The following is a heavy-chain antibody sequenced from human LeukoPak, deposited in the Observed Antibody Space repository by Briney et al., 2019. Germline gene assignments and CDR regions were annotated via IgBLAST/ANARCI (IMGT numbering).Heavy chain of an antibody. Sequence: SSETLSLTRTVSGNSFGDYYWSWIRQPAGKGLEWIGRIYTSGSTTYNPSLKSRVTMSVDTSKSQFSLNLMSVTAADTAVYYCTRDTGTTGEVKFDPWGQGTLVTVSS. CDR3: TRDTGTTGEVKFDP. CDR2: IYTSGST. J-gene: IGHJ5*02. CDR1: GNSFGDYY. D-gene: IGHD4-17*01. V-gene: IGHV4-4*07.